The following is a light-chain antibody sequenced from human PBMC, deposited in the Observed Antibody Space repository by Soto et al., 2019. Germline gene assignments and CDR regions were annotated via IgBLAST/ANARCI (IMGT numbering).Light chain of an antibody. CDR3: SSYTSSSTLEV. CDR1: SSDVGGYNY. Sequence: QSVLTQPPSVSGAPGQRVTISCTGTSSDVGGYNYVSWYQQHPGKAPKLMIYEVSNRPSGVSNRFSGSKSGNTASLTISGLQAEDEADYYCSSYTSSSTLEVFGGGTKLTVL. J-gene: IGLJ2*01. V-gene: IGLV2-14*01. CDR2: EVS.